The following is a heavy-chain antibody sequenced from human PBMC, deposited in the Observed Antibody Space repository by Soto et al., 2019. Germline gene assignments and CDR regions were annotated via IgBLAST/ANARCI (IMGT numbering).Heavy chain of an antibody. Sequence: SETLSLTCTVSGGSISSSSYYWGWIRQPPGKGLEWIGSIYYSGSTYYNPSLKSRVTISVDTSKNQFSLKLSSVTAADTAVYYCERHERQLVFDYWGQGTLVTVSS. CDR2: IYYSGST. D-gene: IGHD6-6*01. V-gene: IGHV4-39*01. J-gene: IGHJ4*02. CDR3: ERHERQLVFDY. CDR1: GGSISSSSYY.